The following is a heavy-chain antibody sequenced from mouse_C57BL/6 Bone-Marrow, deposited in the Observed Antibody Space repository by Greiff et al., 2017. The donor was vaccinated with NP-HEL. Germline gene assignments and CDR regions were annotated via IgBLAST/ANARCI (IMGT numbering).Heavy chain of an antibody. D-gene: IGHD1-1*01. CDR2: IYPRSGNT. J-gene: IGHJ4*01. Sequence: VMLVESGAELARPGASVKLSCKASGYTFTSYGISWVKQRTGQGLEWIGEIYPRSGNTYYNEKFKGKATLTADKSSSTAYMELRSLTSEDSAVYFCAREGITTVVAYYYAMDYWGQGTSVTVSS. V-gene: IGHV1-81*01. CDR3: AREGITTVVAYYYAMDY. CDR1: GYTFTSYG.